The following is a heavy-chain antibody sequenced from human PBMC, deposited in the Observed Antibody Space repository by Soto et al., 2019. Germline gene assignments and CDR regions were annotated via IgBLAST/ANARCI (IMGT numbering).Heavy chain of an antibody. V-gene: IGHV5-10-1*01. Sequence: PGESLKISCKGSGYSFTSYWISWVRQVPGKGLEWMGRIDPSDSYTNYSPSFQGHVTISADKSISTAYLQWSSLKASDTAMYYCARHVSSQDTAMVPFELWGQGSLVTISS. J-gene: IGHJ5*02. D-gene: IGHD5-18*01. CDR2: IDPSDSYT. CDR1: GYSFTSYW. CDR3: ARHVSSQDTAMVPFEL.